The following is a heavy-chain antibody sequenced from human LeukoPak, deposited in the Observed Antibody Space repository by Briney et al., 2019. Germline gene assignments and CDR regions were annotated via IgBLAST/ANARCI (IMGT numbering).Heavy chain of an antibody. CDR1: GGSISNGDHY. CDR3: GRRGSYSSSSRYWFDP. D-gene: IGHD6-6*01. J-gene: IGHJ5*02. CDR2: IFQSGST. Sequence: SETLSLTSTVSGGSISNGDHYWSWIRQHPGKGLEWIGEIFQSGSTSYNPSLKSRATISLDKSKDQFSLKLNSVTAADTAIYYCGRRGSYSSSSRYWFDPWGQGTLVTVSS. V-gene: IGHV4-39*07.